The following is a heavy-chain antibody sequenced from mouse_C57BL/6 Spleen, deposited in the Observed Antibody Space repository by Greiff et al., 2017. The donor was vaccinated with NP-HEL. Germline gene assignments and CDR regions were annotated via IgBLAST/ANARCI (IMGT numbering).Heavy chain of an antibody. CDR3: ARRDFYYYALDV. Sequence: QVHVKQPGAELVMPGASVKLSCKASGYTFTSYWMHWVKQRPGQGLEWIGEIDPSDSYTNYNQKFKGKSTLTVDKSSSTAYMQLSSLTSEDSAVYYCARRDFYYYALDVWGTGTTVTVSS. J-gene: IGHJ1*03. V-gene: IGHV1-69*01. CDR2: IDPSDSYT. CDR1: GYTFTSYW. D-gene: IGHD1-1*01.